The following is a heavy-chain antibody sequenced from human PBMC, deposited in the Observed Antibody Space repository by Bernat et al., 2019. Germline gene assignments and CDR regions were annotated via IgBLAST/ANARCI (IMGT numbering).Heavy chain of an antibody. CDR3: ARLFGPPHSSGWYR. CDR2: IYYSGST. D-gene: IGHD6-19*01. Sequence: QLQLQESGPGLVKPSETLSLTCTVSGGSISSSSYYWGWIRQPPGKGLEWIGSIYYSGSTYYNPTIKSLVTISEDTTKNQFSLKLSSVPAADAAVYYCARLFGPPHSSGWYRWGQGTLVTVSS. CDR1: GGSISSSSYY. V-gene: IGHV4-39*01. J-gene: IGHJ4*02.